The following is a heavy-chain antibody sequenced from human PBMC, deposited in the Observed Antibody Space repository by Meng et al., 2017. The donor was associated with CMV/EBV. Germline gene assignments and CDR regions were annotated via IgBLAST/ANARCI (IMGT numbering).Heavy chain of an antibody. Sequence: SETLSLTCTVSGGSIGSGGYYWSWIRQHPGKGLEWIGYIYYSGSTYYNPSLKSRVTISVDTSKNQFSLKLSSVTAADTAVYYCARLSGGNWFDPWGQGTLVTVSS. D-gene: IGHD2-15*01. V-gene: IGHV4-31*03. CDR1: GGSIGSGGYY. J-gene: IGHJ5*02. CDR3: ARLSGGNWFDP. CDR2: IYYSGST.